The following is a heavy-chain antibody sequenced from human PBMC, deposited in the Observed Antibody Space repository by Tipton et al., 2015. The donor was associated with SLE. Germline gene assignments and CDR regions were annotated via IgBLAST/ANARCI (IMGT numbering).Heavy chain of an antibody. CDR2: ISSSSSI. J-gene: IGHJ4*02. V-gene: IGHV3-48*01. CDR1: GFTFSSYS. Sequence: SLRLSCAAPGFTFSSYSMNWVRQAPGKGLEWVSYISSSSSIYYADAVKGRFTISRDNAKNSLYLQMNSLGAEDTAVYYCARDEQLAFDYGGQGTLVTVSS. D-gene: IGHD6-6*01. CDR3: ARDEQLAFDY.